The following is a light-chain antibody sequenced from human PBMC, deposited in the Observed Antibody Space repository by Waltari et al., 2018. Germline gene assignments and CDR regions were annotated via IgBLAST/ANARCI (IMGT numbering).Light chain of an antibody. CDR1: SSNIGAGYD. CDR2: GDS. J-gene: IGLJ1*01. V-gene: IGLV1-40*01. Sequence: QSVLTQPPSVSGAPGQRVTISCTGSSSNIGAGYDVPWYQQLPGTAPKLLIYGDSNRPSGVPDRFSGSKSGTSASLAITGLQAEDEADYYCQSYDSSLSVLYVFGTGTTVTVL. CDR3: QSYDSSLSVLYV.